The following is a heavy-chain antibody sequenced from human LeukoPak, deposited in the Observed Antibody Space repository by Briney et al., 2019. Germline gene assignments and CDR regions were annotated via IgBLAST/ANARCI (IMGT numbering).Heavy chain of an antibody. CDR1: GFTFSSYA. Sequence: GGSLRLSCAASGFTFSSYAMSRVRQAPGKGLEWVSAISGSGGSTYYADSVKGRFTISRDNSKNTLYLQMNSLRAEDTAVYYCAKARCCSGGSCPVRPLEYYFDYWGQGTLVTVSS. CDR2: ISGSGGST. V-gene: IGHV3-23*01. CDR3: AKARCCSGGSCPVRPLEYYFDY. D-gene: IGHD2-15*01. J-gene: IGHJ4*02.